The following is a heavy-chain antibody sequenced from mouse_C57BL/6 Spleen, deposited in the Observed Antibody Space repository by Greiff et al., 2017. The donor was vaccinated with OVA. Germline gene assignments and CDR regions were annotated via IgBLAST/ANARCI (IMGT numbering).Heavy chain of an antibody. CDR3: ARPPYYSNPAWFAY. D-gene: IGHD2-5*01. V-gene: IGHV5-12*01. CDR2: ISNGGGST. CDR1: GFTFSDYY. J-gene: IGHJ3*01. Sequence: EVKVVESGGGLVQPGGSLKLSCAASGFTFSDYYMYWVRQTPEKRLEWVAYISNGGGSTYYPDTVKGRFTISRDNAKNTLYLQMSRLKSEDTAMYYCARPPYYSNPAWFAYWGQGTLVTVSA.